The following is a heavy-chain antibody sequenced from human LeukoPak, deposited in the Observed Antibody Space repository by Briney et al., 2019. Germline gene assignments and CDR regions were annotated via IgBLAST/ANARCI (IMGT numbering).Heavy chain of an antibody. J-gene: IGHJ6*04. CDR1: GGTFSSYA. Sequence: SVKVSCKASGGTFSSYAISWVRQAPGQGLEWMGGIIPIFGTANYAQKFQGRVMITADESTSTAYMELSSLRSEDTAVYYCARGPVDYYGSGSYYSYGMDVWGKGTTVTVSS. CDR3: ARGPVDYYGSGSYYSYGMDV. V-gene: IGHV1-69*13. CDR2: IIPIFGTA. D-gene: IGHD3-10*01.